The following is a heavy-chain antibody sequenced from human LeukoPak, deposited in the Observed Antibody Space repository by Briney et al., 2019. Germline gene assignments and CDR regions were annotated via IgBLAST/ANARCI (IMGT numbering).Heavy chain of an antibody. J-gene: IGHJ4*02. CDR2: IYYSGST. V-gene: IGHV4-39*01. CDR3: ARLPYSSSWYFDY. D-gene: IGHD6-13*01. Sequence: SETLSLTCTVSGGSISSSSYYWGWIRQPPGKRLEWIGSIYYSGSTYYNPSLKSRVTISVDTSKNQFSLKLSSVTAADTAVYYCARLPYSSSWYFDYWGQGTLVTVSS. CDR1: GGSISSSSYY.